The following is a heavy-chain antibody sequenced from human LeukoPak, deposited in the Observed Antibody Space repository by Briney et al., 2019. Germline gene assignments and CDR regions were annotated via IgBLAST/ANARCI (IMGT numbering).Heavy chain of an antibody. D-gene: IGHD3-22*01. J-gene: IGHJ4*02. CDR2: ISAYNGNT. Sequence: ASVKVSCKASGGTFSSYAISWVRQAPGQGLEWMGWISAYNGNTNYAQKLQGRVTMTTDTSTSTAYMELRSLRSDDTAVYYCARPEDSSGYLYFDYWGQGTLVTVSS. CDR1: GGTFSSYA. CDR3: ARPEDSSGYLYFDY. V-gene: IGHV1-18*01.